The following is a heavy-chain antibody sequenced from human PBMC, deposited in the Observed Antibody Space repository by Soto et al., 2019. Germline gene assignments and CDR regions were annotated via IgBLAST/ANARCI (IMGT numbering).Heavy chain of an antibody. J-gene: IGHJ2*01. CDR2: ISSSSGYI. CDR1: GFPFSSYI. D-gene: IGHD2-2*01. Sequence: GGSLRLSCAASGFPFSSYIINWVRQAPGKGLEWVSSISSSSGYIYYADSVKGRFTISRDNAKNSLYLQMNSLRAEDTAVYYCARDRTPPHCSSTSCYHYWYFDLWGRGTLVTVSS. V-gene: IGHV3-21*01. CDR3: ARDRTPPHCSSTSCYHYWYFDL.